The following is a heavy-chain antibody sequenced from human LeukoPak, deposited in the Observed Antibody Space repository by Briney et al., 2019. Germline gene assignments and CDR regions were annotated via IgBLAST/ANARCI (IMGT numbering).Heavy chain of an antibody. V-gene: IGHV3-21*01. CDR1: GFTFSSYS. J-gene: IGHJ3*02. D-gene: IGHD3-16*02. CDR2: ISSSSSYI. CDR3: ARGKEVWGSYRYGAFDI. Sequence: GGSLRLSCAASGFTFSSYSMSWVRQAPGKGLEWVSSISSSSSYIYYADSVKGRFTISRDNAKNSLYLQMNSLRAEDTAVYYCARGKEVWGSYRYGAFDIWGQGTMVTVSS.